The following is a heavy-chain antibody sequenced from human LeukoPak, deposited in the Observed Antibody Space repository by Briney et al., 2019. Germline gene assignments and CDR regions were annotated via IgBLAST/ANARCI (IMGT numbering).Heavy chain of an antibody. CDR1: GFTFSNAW. J-gene: IGHJ4*02. CDR3: TTVRDISCFGLDY. CDR2: IKSQGSGGTT. D-gene: IGHD2-15*01. V-gene: IGHV3-15*01. Sequence: GGSLRLSCAASGFTFSNAWMTWVRQAPGKGLEWVARIKSQGSGGTTDYAALVKDRFSISREDSKNTLYLQMNSLKSEDTAVYYCTTVRDISCFGLDYWGQGALVTVSS.